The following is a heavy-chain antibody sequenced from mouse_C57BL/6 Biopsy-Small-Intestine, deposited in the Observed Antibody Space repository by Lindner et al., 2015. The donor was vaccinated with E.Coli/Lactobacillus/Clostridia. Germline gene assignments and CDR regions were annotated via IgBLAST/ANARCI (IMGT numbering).Heavy chain of an antibody. V-gene: IGHV1-22*01. D-gene: IGHD4-1*01. J-gene: IGHJ2*01. CDR1: GYTFTDYN. CDR3: ARGNWY. CDR2: IDPNNGVA. Sequence: VQLQESGPELVKPGASMKMSCRASGYTFTDYNIHWVKQSHGKSLEWIAYIDPNNGVASYNQKFRGKATLTVNKSSSTAYMELRSLTSDDSAVYYCARGNWYWGQGTTLTVSS.